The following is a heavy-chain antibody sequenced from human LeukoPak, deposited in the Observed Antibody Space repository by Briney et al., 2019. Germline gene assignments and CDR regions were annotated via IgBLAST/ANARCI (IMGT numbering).Heavy chain of an antibody. Sequence: GGSLRLSCAASGFTFSGSAMHWVRQAPGKGLEWVAVISYDGSNKYYADSVKGRFTISRDNSKNTLYLQMNSLRAEDTAVYYCAKNSRDYGDYSMSYWGQGTLVTVSS. CDR3: AKNSRDYGDYSMSY. D-gene: IGHD4-17*01. V-gene: IGHV3-30*18. J-gene: IGHJ4*02. CDR2: ISYDGSNK. CDR1: GFTFSGSA.